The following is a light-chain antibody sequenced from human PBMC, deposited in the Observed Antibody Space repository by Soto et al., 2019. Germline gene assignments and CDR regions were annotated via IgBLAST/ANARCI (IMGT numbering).Light chain of an antibody. Sequence: EIVLTQSPGTLSVSPGERATLSCRSSQSVSSSYLAWYQQKLGQAPRLLIYGASSRATGIPDRFSGSGSGTDFTLTISRLEPEDFALYYCQQYGGSFRVFGPGTKVDIK. CDR1: QSVSSSY. J-gene: IGKJ3*01. V-gene: IGKV3-20*01. CDR3: QQYGGSFRV. CDR2: GAS.